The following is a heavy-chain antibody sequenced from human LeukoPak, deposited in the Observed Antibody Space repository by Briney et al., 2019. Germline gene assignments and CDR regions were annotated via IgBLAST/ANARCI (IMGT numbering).Heavy chain of an antibody. J-gene: IGHJ4*02. V-gene: IGHV1-2*02. CDR1: GYTFTVYY. CDR2: INPNSGGT. D-gene: IGHD3-22*01. Sequence: ASVTVSCKASGYTFTVYYMHWVRQAPGQGLEWMGWINPNSGGTNYAQKFQGRVTMTRDTSISTAYMELSRLRSDDTAVYYCAREIDYYDSSGYNGYGGQGTLVTVSS. CDR3: AREIDYYDSSGYNGY.